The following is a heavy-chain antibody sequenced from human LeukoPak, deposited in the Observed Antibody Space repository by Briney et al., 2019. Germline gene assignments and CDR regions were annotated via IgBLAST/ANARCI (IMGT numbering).Heavy chain of an antibody. D-gene: IGHD6-19*01. J-gene: IGHJ3*02. CDR3: ARVPAGSGWYDVFDI. CDR2: MNPNSGNT. CDR1: EYTFTSYD. Sequence: ASVKVSCKASEYTFTSYDINWVRQATGQGLEWMGWMNPNSGNTGYAQKFQGRVTMTRNTSISTAYMELSSLRSEDTAVYYCARVPAGSGWYDVFDIWAQGTMVTVSS. V-gene: IGHV1-8*01.